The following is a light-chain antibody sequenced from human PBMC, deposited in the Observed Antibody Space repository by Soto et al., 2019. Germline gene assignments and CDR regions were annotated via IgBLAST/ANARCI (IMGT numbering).Light chain of an antibody. CDR2: GAS. CDR3: QQRSNWPT. V-gene: IGKV3D-20*02. Sequence: EIVLTQSPGTLSLSPGERATLYCRASQSVSSSYLAWYQQKPGQAPRLLIYGASSRATGVPDRFSGSGSGTDFTLTISRLEPEDFAVYYCQQRSNWPTFGQGTRLEIK. CDR1: QSVSSSY. J-gene: IGKJ5*01.